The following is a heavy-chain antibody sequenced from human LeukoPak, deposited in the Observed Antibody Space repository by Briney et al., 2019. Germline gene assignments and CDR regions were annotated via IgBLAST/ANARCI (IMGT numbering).Heavy chain of an antibody. Sequence: GGSLRLSCAASGFAFSSYGMHWVRQAPGKGLEWVSFIRYDGSNKYYADSVKGRFTISRDNSKNTLYLQMNSLRAEDTAVYYCAKYGSGIGPFGYWGQGTLVTVSS. CDR2: IRYDGSNK. CDR1: GFAFSSYG. J-gene: IGHJ4*02. CDR3: AKYGSGIGPFGY. V-gene: IGHV3-30*02. D-gene: IGHD3-10*01.